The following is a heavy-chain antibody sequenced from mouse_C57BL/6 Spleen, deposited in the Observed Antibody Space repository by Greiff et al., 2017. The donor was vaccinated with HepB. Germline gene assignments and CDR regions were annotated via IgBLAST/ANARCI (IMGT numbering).Heavy chain of an antibody. V-gene: IGHV1-52*01. CDR1: GYTFTSYW. CDR2: IDPSDSET. Sequence: QVQLQQPGAELVRPGSSVKLSCKASGYTFTSYWMHWVKQRPIQGLEWIGNIDPSDSETHYNQKFKDKATLTVDKSSSTAYMQLSSLTSEDSAVYYCARWDTTVVVPIDYWGQGTTLTVAS. J-gene: IGHJ2*01. D-gene: IGHD1-1*01. CDR3: ARWDTTVVVPIDY.